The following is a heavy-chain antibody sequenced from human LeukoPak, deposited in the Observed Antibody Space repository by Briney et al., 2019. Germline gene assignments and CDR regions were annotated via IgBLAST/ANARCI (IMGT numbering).Heavy chain of an antibody. D-gene: IGHD3-9*01. V-gene: IGHV3-53*01. CDR2: IYSGGST. J-gene: IGHJ4*02. CDR3: ARDGGPTLRYFD. Sequence: GGSLRLSCAASGFTVSSNYMSWVRRAPGKGLEWVSVIYSGGSTYYADSVKGRFTISRDNSKNTLYLQMNSLRAEDTAVYYCARDGGPTLRYFDWGQGTLVTVSS. CDR1: GFTVSSNY.